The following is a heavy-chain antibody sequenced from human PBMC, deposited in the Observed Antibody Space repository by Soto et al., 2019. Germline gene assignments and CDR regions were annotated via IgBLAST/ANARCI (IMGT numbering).Heavy chain of an antibody. J-gene: IGHJ4*02. D-gene: IGHD5-18*01. CDR1: GGSISSYY. V-gene: IGHV4-59*01. CDR2: IYYSGST. Sequence: PSETLSLTCTVSGGSISSYYWSWIRQPPGKGLEWIGYIYYSGSTNYNPSLKSRVTISVDTSKNQFSLKLSSVTAADTAVYYCARVGTAMAVDYWGQGALVTVPQ. CDR3: ARVGTAMAVDY.